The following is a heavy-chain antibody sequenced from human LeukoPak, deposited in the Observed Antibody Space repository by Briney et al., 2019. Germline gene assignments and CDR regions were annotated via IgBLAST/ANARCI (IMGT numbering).Heavy chain of an antibody. CDR3: ARREYCGGDCYFDY. Sequence: SETLSLTCAVSGYSISSGYYWGWIRQPPGKGLEWIGSIYHSGSTYYNPSLKSRVTISVDTSKNQFSLKLSSVTAADTAVYYCARREYCGGDCYFDYWGREPWSPSPQ. CDR1: GYSISSGYY. J-gene: IGHJ4*02. V-gene: IGHV4-38-2*01. D-gene: IGHD2-21*01. CDR2: IYHSGST.